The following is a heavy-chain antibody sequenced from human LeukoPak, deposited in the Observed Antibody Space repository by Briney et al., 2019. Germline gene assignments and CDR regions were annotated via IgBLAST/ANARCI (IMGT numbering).Heavy chain of an antibody. D-gene: IGHD6-19*01. V-gene: IGHV3-30*18. J-gene: IGHJ3*02. CDR3: AKDLSSGWYLDAFDI. Sequence: GGSLRLSCAASGFTFSSYGMHWVRQAPGKGLEWAAVISYDGSNKYYADSVKGRFTISRDNSKNTLYLQMNSLRAEDTAVYYCAKDLSSGWYLDAFDIWGQGTMVTVSS. CDR2: ISYDGSNK. CDR1: GFTFSSYG.